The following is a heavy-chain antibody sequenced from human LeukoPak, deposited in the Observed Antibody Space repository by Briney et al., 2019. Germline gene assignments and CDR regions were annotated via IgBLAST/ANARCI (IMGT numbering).Heavy chain of an antibody. J-gene: IGHJ4*02. D-gene: IGHD2-15*01. CDR2: INPHTGDT. CDR1: GYTFTTYD. CDR3: ARGPGGCSGGSCYHDY. Sequence: GASVKVSCKASGYTFTTYDISWVRPAPGQGPEWMGWINPHTGDTRYGQKVQGRVTMTTDTSTSTAYMELRSLESDDTAVYFCARGPGGCSGGSCYHDYWGQGTLVTVSS. V-gene: IGHV1-18*01.